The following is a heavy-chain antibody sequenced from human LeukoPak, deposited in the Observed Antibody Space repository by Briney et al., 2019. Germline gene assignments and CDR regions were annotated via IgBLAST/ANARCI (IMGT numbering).Heavy chain of an antibody. D-gene: IGHD6-19*01. V-gene: IGHV4-59*01. J-gene: IGHJ6*03. Sequence: SETLSLTGTVSGGSISSYYWSWIRQPPGKGLEWIGYIYYSGSTNYNPSLKSRVTISVDTSKNQFSLKLSSVTAADTAVYYCAKSSGYMDVWGKGTTVTVSS. CDR1: GGSISSYY. CDR2: IYYSGST. CDR3: AKSSGYMDV.